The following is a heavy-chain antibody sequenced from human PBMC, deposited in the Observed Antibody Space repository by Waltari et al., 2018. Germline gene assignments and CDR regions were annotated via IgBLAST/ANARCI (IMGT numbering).Heavy chain of an antibody. CDR3: ARVGVGYCSGGSCYRPGWFDP. CDR1: GGSISSSSYY. D-gene: IGHD2-15*01. J-gene: IGHJ5*02. CDR2: IYYSGST. Sequence: QLQLQESGPGLVKPSETLSLTCTVSGGSISSSSYYWGWIRQPPGKGLEWIGSIYYSGSTYYNTSLKSRVTISVDSSKNQFSLKLSSGTAADTAVYYCARVGVGYCSGGSCYRPGWFDPWGQGTLVTVSS. V-gene: IGHV4-39*07.